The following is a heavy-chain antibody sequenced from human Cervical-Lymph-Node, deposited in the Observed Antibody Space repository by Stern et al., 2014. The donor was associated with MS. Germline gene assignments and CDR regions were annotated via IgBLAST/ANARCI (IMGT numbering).Heavy chain of an antibody. D-gene: IGHD1-1*01. Sequence: VQLVESGGGVVQPGTSLRLSCAVSGFTFSNYGMHWVRQAPGKGLEWVAVISYDADVKFYADSVKGRFTISRDTPKNTMYLQLNSLKVEDTAVYFCAKKSVGTTRTTTAFDYWGQGTLVTVSS. CDR1: GFTFSNYG. V-gene: IGHV3-30*18. CDR2: ISYDADVK. CDR3: AKKSVGTTRTTTAFDY. J-gene: IGHJ4*02.